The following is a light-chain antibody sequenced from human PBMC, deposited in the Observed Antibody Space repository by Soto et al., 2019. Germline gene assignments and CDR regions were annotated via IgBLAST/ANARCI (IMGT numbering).Light chain of an antibody. CDR3: QHRSNWPLT. CDR2: DAS. Sequence: EIVLTQSPATLSLSPGERATLSCRASQSVSSYLAWYQQKPGQAPRLLIYDASNRATGIPARFSGSGSGTDFALTISSLEPEDFAVYYCQHRSNWPLTFGGGTKVEIK. J-gene: IGKJ4*01. V-gene: IGKV3-11*01. CDR1: QSVSSY.